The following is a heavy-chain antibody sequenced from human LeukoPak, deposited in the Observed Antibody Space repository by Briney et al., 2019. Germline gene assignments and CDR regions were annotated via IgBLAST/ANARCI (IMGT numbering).Heavy chain of an antibody. V-gene: IGHV3-30-3*01. D-gene: IGHD3-9*01. Sequence: PGGSLRLSCAASGFTFSSYAMHWVRQAPGKGLEWVAVISYDGSSKYYADSVKGRFTISRDNSKNTLYLQMDSLRAEDTAVYYCASPPPTRDYDILTGSDYWGQGTLVTVSS. CDR1: GFTFSSYA. CDR3: ASPPPTRDYDILTGSDY. J-gene: IGHJ4*02. CDR2: ISYDGSSK.